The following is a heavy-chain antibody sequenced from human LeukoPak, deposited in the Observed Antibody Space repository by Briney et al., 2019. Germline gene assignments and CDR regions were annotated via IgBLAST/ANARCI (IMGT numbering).Heavy chain of an antibody. CDR1: GGSFSGYY. D-gene: IGHD2-15*01. CDR3: ARDTVAAPWFDP. J-gene: IGHJ5*02. Sequence: PSETLSLTCAVYGGSFSGYYWSWIRQPPGKGLEWIGEINHSGSTNYNPSLKSRVTISVDTSKNQFSLKLSSVTAADTAVYYCARDTVAAPWFDPWGQGTLVTVSS. CDR2: INHSGST. V-gene: IGHV4-34*01.